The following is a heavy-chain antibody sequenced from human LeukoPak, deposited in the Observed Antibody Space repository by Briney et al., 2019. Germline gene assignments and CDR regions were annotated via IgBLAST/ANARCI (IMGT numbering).Heavy chain of an antibody. CDR2: ISPNNGDT. D-gene: IGHD6-13*01. V-gene: IGHV1-2*02. CDR3: ARGGGGMYSSPDH. CDR1: GYTFTDYY. J-gene: IGHJ4*02. Sequence: ASVTVSCKATGYTFTDYYIHWVRQAPGQGLAWMAWISPNNGDTSYAPKFQGRVTMTTDTSIRTAHMDLYSLRSDDTAIYYCARGGGGMYSSPDHWGQGTLVTVSS.